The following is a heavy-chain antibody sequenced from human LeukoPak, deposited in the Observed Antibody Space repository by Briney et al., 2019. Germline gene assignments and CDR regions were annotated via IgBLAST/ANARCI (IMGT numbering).Heavy chain of an antibody. CDR2: ISYSGST. J-gene: IGHJ4*02. V-gene: IGHV4-31*03. D-gene: IGHD2-15*01. Sequence: PSQTLSLTCTVSGGSISSGDYYWSWIRQHPGKGLEWIGDISYSGSTYYNPSLKSRVSVSVDTSKNQFSLKVTSVTAADTAVCYCARVGCSGGSCSLGFDYWGQGTLVTVSS. CDR1: GGSISSGDYY. CDR3: ARVGCSGGSCSLGFDY.